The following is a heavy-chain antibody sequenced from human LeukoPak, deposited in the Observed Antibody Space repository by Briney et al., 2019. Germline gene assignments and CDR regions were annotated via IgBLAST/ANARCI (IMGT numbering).Heavy chain of an antibody. CDR2: INHSGST. CDR1: GVSFSGYY. D-gene: IGHD4-17*01. Sequence: SETLSLTCAVYGVSFSGYYWSWIRQPPGKGLEWIGEINHSGSTNYNPSLKSRVTISVDTSKNQFSLKLSSVTAADTAVYYCARWGHYGPLGYWGQGTLVTVSS. CDR3: ARWGHYGPLGY. V-gene: IGHV4-34*01. J-gene: IGHJ4*02.